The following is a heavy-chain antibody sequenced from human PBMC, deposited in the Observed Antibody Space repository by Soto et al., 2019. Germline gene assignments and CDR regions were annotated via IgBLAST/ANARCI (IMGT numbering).Heavy chain of an antibody. Sequence: QVQLVQSGAEVKKPGSSVKVSCKASGGTFSSYAISWVRQAPGQGLEWMGGIIPIFGTANYAQKFQGRVTITADESXSXXYMELSSLRSEDTAVYYCAKSSGYYGYYYYYGMDVWGQGTTVIVSS. V-gene: IGHV1-69*12. J-gene: IGHJ6*02. CDR3: AKSSGYYGYYYYYGMDV. D-gene: IGHD3-22*01. CDR2: IIPIFGTA. CDR1: GGTFSSYA.